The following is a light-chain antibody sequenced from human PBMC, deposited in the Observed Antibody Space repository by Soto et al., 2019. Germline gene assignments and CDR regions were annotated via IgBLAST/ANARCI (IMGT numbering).Light chain of an antibody. CDR2: GAS. Sequence: EIVLTQSPCTLSLSPGEEATLSCRASQSVDSNYLAWYQQKPGQTPRLIIYGASGRADGIPHRFSGSGFGTDFTLTISKVEPEDFAVYYCHQRSNWPPDTFGQGTRLEI. V-gene: IGKV3D-20*02. J-gene: IGKJ5*01. CDR1: QSVDSNY. CDR3: HQRSNWPPDT.